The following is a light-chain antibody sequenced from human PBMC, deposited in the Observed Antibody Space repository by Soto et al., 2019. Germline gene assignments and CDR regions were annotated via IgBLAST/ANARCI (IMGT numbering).Light chain of an antibody. V-gene: IGLV2-14*01. Sequence: QSALTQPASVSGSPGQSITISCTGTSSDVGGYNYVSWYQQHPGKAPKLMIYDVSNRPSGVSNRFSGSKSGNTASLTISGLQAEDDADYYCSSYTTSSTYYVFGTGTKLTV. CDR3: SSYTTSSTYYV. J-gene: IGLJ1*01. CDR2: DVS. CDR1: SSDVGGYNY.